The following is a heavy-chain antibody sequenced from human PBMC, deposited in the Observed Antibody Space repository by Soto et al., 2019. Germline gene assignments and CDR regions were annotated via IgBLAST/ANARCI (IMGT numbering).Heavy chain of an antibody. J-gene: IGHJ5*02. Sequence: PGVSLRLSCAASGFTFSYYYMSWIRQAPGKGLEWVSYISSSGSTIYYADSVKGRFTISRDNAKNSLYLQMNSLRAEDTAVYYCARPLAVAGPNWFDPWGQGTLVTVSS. CDR2: ISSSGSTI. CDR1: GFTFSYYY. CDR3: ARPLAVAGPNWFDP. D-gene: IGHD6-19*01. V-gene: IGHV3-11*01.